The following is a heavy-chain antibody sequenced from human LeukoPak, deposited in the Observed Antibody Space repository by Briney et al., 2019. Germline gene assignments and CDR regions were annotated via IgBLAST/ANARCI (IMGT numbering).Heavy chain of an antibody. V-gene: IGHV3-21*01. Sequence: GGSLRLSCAASGFTFSSYSMNWVRQAPGKGPEWVSSISSSSSYIYYADSVKGRFTISRDNAKNSLYLQMNSLRAEDTAVYYCARAEVVVVAATLNYYYYGMDVWGQGTTVTVSS. CDR1: GFTFSSYS. CDR3: ARAEVVVVAATLNYYYYGMDV. CDR2: ISSSSSYI. J-gene: IGHJ6*02. D-gene: IGHD2-15*01.